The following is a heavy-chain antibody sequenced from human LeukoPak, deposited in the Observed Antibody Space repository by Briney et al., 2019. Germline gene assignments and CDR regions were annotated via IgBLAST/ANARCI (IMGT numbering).Heavy chain of an antibody. J-gene: IGHJ4*02. CDR2: IYPGDSDT. CDR1: GYSFTSCW. Sequence: GESLKISCKGSGYSFTSCWIGWVRQMPEKGLEWMGIIYPGDSDTRYSPSFQGQVTISADKSISTAYLQWSSLKASDTAMYYCARSSYDSNGYYYFDYWGQGTLVTVSS. CDR3: ARSSYDSNGYYYFDY. D-gene: IGHD3-22*01. V-gene: IGHV5-51*01.